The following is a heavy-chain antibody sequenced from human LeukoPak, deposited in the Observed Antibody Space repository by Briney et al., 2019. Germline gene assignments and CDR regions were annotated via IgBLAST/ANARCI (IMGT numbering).Heavy chain of an antibody. Sequence: ASVKVSCKASGYTFTGYYIHWVRQAPGQGLEWMGWINPHSGGTNYAQKLQGRVTMTTDTSTSTAYMELRSLRSDDTAVYYCARDRPYSSSWRTDYWGQGTLVTVSS. CDR3: ARDRPYSSSWRTDY. V-gene: IGHV1-2*02. CDR1: GYTFTGYY. D-gene: IGHD6-13*01. CDR2: INPHSGGT. J-gene: IGHJ4*02.